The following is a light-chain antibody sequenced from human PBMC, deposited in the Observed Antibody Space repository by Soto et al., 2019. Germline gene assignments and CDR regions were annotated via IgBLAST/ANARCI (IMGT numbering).Light chain of an antibody. J-gene: IGKJ3*01. V-gene: IGKV1-39*01. CDR3: QQSFRIPFT. CDR2: AAS. Sequence: DIQMTQSPSSLSASVRDGVTITCRASQNISNYLNWYQQKPGKAPQLLIYAASTLQSWVPSRFSGSGSGTDFTLTISRLQPEDYATYYCQQSFRIPFTFVPGTKVDIK. CDR1: QNISNY.